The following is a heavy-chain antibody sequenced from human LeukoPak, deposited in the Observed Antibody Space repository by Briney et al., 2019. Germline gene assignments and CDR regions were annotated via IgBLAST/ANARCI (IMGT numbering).Heavy chain of an antibody. J-gene: IGHJ6*03. CDR3: ARVGDCSSTSCYKGMDV. D-gene: IGHD2-2*02. CDR1: GFTFSSYW. V-gene: IGHV3-7*01. CDR2: IKQDGSEK. Sequence: GGSLRLSCAASGFTFSSYWMSWVRQAPGKGLEWVANIKQDGSEKYYVDSVKGRFTISRDNAKNSLYLQMNSLRAEDTAVYYCARVGDCSSTSCYKGMDVWGKGTTVTVSS.